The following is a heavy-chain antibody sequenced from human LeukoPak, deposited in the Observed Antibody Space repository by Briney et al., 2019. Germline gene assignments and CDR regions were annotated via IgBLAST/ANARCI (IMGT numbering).Heavy chain of an antibody. CDR1: GYTFTVYG. V-gene: IGHV1-18*01. CDR2: ISAYNGNT. CDR3: ARIRSGSYRADY. J-gene: IGHJ4*02. Sequence: ASVKVSYKASGYTFTVYGISWVRQAPGQGLEGMGWISAYNGNTTYAQKLQGRVTMTTDTSTSTAYMELRSLRSDDTAVYYCARIRSGSYRADYWGQGTLVTVSS. D-gene: IGHD1-26*01.